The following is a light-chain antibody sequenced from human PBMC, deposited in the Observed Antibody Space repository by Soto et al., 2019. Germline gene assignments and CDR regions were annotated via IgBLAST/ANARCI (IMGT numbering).Light chain of an antibody. CDR1: QRVSRSY. CDR2: GAS. Sequence: EIVLTQSPGTLSLSPGERATLSCRASQRVSRSYLGWYQQKPGQTPRLLIYGASNRATGIPDRFSGSGSGKDFTLTISRLEPEDFAVYYCQQYESTPFTFGGGTKVEIK. CDR3: QQYESTPFT. J-gene: IGKJ4*01. V-gene: IGKV3-20*01.